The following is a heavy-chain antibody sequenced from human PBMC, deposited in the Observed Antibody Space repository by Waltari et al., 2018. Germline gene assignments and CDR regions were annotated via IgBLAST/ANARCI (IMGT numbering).Heavy chain of an antibody. V-gene: IGHV1-2*02. CDR3: ASSATYWGEFFEH. CDR1: GYTFTDYY. D-gene: IGHD7-27*01. J-gene: IGHJ4*02. Sequence: VQLVQSGTDVKKPGASMNGSCMTSGYTFTDYYRNWVRQAPGQGLEGMGWINPKTGGTNYAQNFRGRVTMTRDTSSSTAFLEMTSLSFGETAVYYCASSATYWGEFFEHWGQGSLITVSS. CDR2: INPKTGGT.